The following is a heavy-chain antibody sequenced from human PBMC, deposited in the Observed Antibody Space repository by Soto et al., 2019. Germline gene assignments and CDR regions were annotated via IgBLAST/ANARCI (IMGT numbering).Heavy chain of an antibody. V-gene: IGHV1-2*04. CDR3: ARGSSIAAHPITGGNWFDP. D-gene: IGHD6-6*01. CDR1: GYTFTGYY. CDR2: INPNSGGT. J-gene: IGHJ5*02. Sequence: ASVKVSCKASGYTFTGYYMHWVRQAPGQGLEWMGWINPNSGGTNYAQKFQGWVTMTRDTSISTAYMELSRLRSDDTAVYYCARGSSIAAHPITGGNWFDPWGQGTLVTVSS.